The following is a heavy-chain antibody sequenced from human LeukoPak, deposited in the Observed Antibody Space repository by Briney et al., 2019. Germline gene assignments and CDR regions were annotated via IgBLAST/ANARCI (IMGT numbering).Heavy chain of an antibody. J-gene: IGHJ5*02. CDR1: GFIFSSYG. Sequence: PGGSLRLSCAASGFIFSSYGMHWVRQAPGKGLEWVALIWYDGSRKFYADSVKGRFTISRDDSKNTLYLQMKSLRVEDTAVYFCARDRGGLAVAGRFDPWGQGTPVTVSS. CDR3: ARDRGGLAVAGRFDP. V-gene: IGHV3-33*01. CDR2: IWYDGSRK. D-gene: IGHD6-19*01.